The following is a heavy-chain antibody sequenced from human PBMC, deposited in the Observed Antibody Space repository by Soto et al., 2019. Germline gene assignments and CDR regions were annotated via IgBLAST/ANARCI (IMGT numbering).Heavy chain of an antibody. CDR2: IFHSGTT. V-gene: IGHV4-59*01. CDR3: ARGGNRYSSTSSLVGCFDY. J-gene: IGHJ4*02. Sequence: PSETLSLTSTVAGASISSSYWSWIRQPPGKGLEWIGYIFHSGTTNYNPSLKSRVTISVDTSKNQFSLNLSSLTTADTAVYFCARGGNRYSSTSSLVGCFDYWGEVPLVTV. CDR1: GASISSSY. D-gene: IGHD6-6*01.